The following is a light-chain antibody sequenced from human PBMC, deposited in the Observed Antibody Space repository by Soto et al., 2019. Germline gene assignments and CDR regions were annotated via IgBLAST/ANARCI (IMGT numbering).Light chain of an antibody. J-gene: IGKJ5*01. CDR2: ATS. V-gene: IGKV1-39*01. Sequence: EIPQTQSPSSLSASWLVRLNLTCRASRNVSIYLNWYQHKPGKGPTLLIHATSNLQIGVPSRFSGSGSGTEFTLTISSLEPEDFGTYYCQQSYKMPSFGQGTRLEIK. CDR3: QQSYKMPS. CDR1: RNVSIY.